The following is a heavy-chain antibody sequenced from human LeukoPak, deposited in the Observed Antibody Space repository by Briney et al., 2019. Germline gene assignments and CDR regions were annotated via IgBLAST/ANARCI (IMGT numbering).Heavy chain of an antibody. CDR2: MSDSGNT. Sequence: PSETLSLTCTISGDSITNQYWSWIRQPPGKGLEWIGLMSDSGNTKFHPSLMSRVTMSVDRSKNQVSLKLTSVTAADTAVYYCARVSLYDSSASFFACYYYYMDVWGKGTTVTVSS. CDR3: ARVSLYDSSASFFACYYYYMDV. V-gene: IGHV4-59*11. CDR1: GDSITNQY. D-gene: IGHD3-22*01. J-gene: IGHJ6*03.